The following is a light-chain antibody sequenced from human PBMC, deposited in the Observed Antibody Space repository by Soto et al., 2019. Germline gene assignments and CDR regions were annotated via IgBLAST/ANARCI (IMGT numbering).Light chain of an antibody. V-gene: IGLV7-46*01. CDR2: DTS. CDR3: LPPHSGGRSGV. J-gene: IGLJ3*02. CDR1: TGAVTSGHY. Sequence: QTVVTQEPSLTVSPGGTVTLTCGSSTGAVTSGHYPYWVQQKPGQVPRTLIYDTSNKDSWTPARFSGPLLGGKAALTLSGAQPEDGAEEYFLPPHSGGRSGVFGGRTQLAVL.